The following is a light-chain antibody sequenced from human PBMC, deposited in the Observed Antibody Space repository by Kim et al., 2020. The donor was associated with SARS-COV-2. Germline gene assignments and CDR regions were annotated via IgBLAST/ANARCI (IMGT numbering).Light chain of an antibody. Sequence: VSPGERVTLSCGADQSVGTRVAWDQQRRGQAPKLLIFDASTRATGVPARFSGSGSGTDFTLTITSLQSEDYAIYYCQNYEGWPPYTFGLGTKLEI. J-gene: IGKJ2*01. V-gene: IGKV3-15*01. CDR2: DAS. CDR3: QNYEGWPPYT. CDR1: QSVGTR.